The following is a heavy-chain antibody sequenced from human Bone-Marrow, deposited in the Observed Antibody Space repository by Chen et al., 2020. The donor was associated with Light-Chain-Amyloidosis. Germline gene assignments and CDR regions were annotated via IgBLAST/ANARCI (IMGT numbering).Heavy chain of an antibody. Sequence: QVTLKESGPVLVKPTETLTLTCTVSGFSLSDTRMGVSWIRQPPGKALEWLAHIFSNAGKSYNTSLRSRLTISKDTSKSQVVLTMTNMDPLDTATYYCARTPMYCSGDSCYGLYFVPWGPGALVTVSS. CDR3: ARTPMYCSGDSCYGLYFVP. D-gene: IGHD2-15*01. V-gene: IGHV2-26*01. CDR1: GFSLSDTRMG. CDR2: IFSNAGK. J-gene: IGHJ5*02.